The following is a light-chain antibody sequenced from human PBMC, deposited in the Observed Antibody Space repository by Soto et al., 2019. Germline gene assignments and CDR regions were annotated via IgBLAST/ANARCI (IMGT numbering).Light chain of an antibody. CDR2: GAS. Sequence: EIVTTQSPASLSVTPRETATLSCRASQSISRSLAWYQQKPGQAPRLLIYGASSRATGIPDRFSGSGSGTDFTLTITRLEPEDFAVYYCHQYGSAPWTFGQGTKVDIK. CDR1: QSISRS. V-gene: IGKV3-20*01. CDR3: HQYGSAPWT. J-gene: IGKJ1*01.